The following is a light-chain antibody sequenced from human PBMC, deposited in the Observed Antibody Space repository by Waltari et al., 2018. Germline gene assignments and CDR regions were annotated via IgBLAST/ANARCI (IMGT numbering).Light chain of an antibody. J-gene: IGLJ3*02. CDR2: CDN. Sequence: QSVLTQPPSVSEAPGQRVSISCSGSSSKIGNNAVIWYRQVPGKAPNLHIFCDNLVPAGIHYHFVGYKPGTLASLVISAQHSGDEAHYYCASWDDSLNGWVFGGGTKATVL. CDR3: ASWDDSLNGWV. V-gene: IGLV1-36*01. CDR1: SSKIGNNA.